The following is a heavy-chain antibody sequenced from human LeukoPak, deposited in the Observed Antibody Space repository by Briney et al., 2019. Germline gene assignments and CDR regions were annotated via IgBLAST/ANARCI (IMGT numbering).Heavy chain of an antibody. CDR3: VRYGSGSYYHHYHYGMDV. J-gene: IGHJ6*02. D-gene: IGHD3-10*01. CDR1: GFTFSSYA. CDR2: ISSNGGST. Sequence: GGSLRLSCSASGFTFSSYAMHWVRQAPGKGLEYVSAISSNGGSTYYADSVKGRFTISRDNSKNTLYLQMSSLRAEDTAVYYCVRYGSGSYYHHYHYGMDVWGQGTTVTVSS. V-gene: IGHV3-64D*06.